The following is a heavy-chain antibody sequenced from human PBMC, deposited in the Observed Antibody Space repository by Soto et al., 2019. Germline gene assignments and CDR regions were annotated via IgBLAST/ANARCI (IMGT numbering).Heavy chain of an antibody. CDR1: GFTFSSYW. CDR2: IKQDGSEK. J-gene: IGHJ4*02. D-gene: IGHD3-3*01. CDR3: ARARKTEDFWSGWALHDY. V-gene: IGHV3-7*01. Sequence: EVQLVESGGGLVQPGGSLRLSCAASGFTFSSYWMSWVRQAPGKGLEWVANIKQDGSEKYYVDSVKGRFTISRDNAKNSLYLQMNSLRAEDTAVYYCARARKTEDFWSGWALHDYWGQGTLVTVSS.